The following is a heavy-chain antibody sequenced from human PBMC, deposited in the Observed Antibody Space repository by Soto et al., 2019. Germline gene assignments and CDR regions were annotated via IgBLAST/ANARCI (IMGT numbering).Heavy chain of an antibody. CDR2: IYYSGST. D-gene: IGHD2-15*01. CDR1: GGSISSSSYY. V-gene: IGHV4-39*01. Sequence: QLQLQESGPGLVKPSETLSLTGTVSGGSISSSSYYWGWIRQPPGKGLEWIGSIYYSGSTYYNPSPKTRVTISVDTSKNQFSLQLSSVTAADTAVYYCARQPLCCSGGSCYPFYYYYYMDVWGKGTTVTVSS. CDR3: ARQPLCCSGGSCYPFYYYYYMDV. J-gene: IGHJ6*03.